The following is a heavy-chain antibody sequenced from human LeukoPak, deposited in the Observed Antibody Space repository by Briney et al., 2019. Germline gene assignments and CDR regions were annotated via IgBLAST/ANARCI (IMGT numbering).Heavy chain of an antibody. Sequence: SVKVSCKASGGTFSSYAISWVRQAPGQGLEWMGGIIPIFGTANYAQKFQGRVTITADESTSTAYMELSSLRSEDTAVYYCARDGYYDSSGYVDYWGQGTLVTVSS. CDR2: IIPIFGTA. J-gene: IGHJ4*02. CDR1: GGTFSSYA. CDR3: ARDGYYDSSGYVDY. V-gene: IGHV1-69*13. D-gene: IGHD3-22*01.